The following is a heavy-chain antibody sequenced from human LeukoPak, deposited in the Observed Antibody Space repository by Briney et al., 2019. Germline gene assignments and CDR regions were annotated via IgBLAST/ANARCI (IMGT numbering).Heavy chain of an antibody. D-gene: IGHD6-13*01. CDR3: ARGVGSSWFDP. CDR2: INPNSGGA. Sequence: ASVKVSCKASGYTFTDYYLHWVRQAPGQGLEWMGWINPNSGGANFALNFQGRVTMTRATSISTAYMELSRLISDDTAVYYCARGVGSSWFDPWGQGTLVTVSS. CDR1: GYTFTDYY. J-gene: IGHJ5*02. V-gene: IGHV1-2*02.